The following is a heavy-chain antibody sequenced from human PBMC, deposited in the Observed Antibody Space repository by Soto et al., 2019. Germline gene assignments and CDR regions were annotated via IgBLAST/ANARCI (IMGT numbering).Heavy chain of an antibody. D-gene: IGHD2-15*01. Sequence: PGESLKISCKGSGYRFSTYWINLVRQMSGKGLEWMGRIHPSDSYVNYSPSFEWHFTMSANKSISTDYLQWSSLKASDNAVYYCAQGVVGPYGLDVWGQGTTVTVSS. V-gene: IGHV5-10-1*01. CDR1: GYRFSTYW. CDR3: AQGVVGPYGLDV. J-gene: IGHJ6*02. CDR2: IHPSDSYV.